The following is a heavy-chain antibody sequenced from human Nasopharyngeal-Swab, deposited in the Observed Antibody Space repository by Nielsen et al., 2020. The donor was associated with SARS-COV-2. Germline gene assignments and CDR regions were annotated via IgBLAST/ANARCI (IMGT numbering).Heavy chain of an antibody. CDR2: IDVDGRRT. Sequence: GESLKISCAASGFTFSRYWMHWVRLPPGKGLEWVPQIDVDGRRTTYADSVKGRFTISRDNAKSSLFLEMNSLRVEDTALYYCATDGYSFGYDRGYWGQGTLVIVSS. V-gene: IGHV3-74*01. CDR1: GFTFSRYW. J-gene: IGHJ4*02. D-gene: IGHD4-11*01. CDR3: ATDGYSFGYDRGY.